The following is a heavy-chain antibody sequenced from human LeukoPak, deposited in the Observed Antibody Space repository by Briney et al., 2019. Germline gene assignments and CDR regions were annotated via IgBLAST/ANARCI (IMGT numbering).Heavy chain of an antibody. CDR1: GFTFSSYG. V-gene: IGHV3-21*01. D-gene: IGHD4-17*01. CDR2: ISSSSSYI. Sequence: GGSLRLSRAASGFTFSSYGMHWVRQAPGKGLEWVSSISSSSSYIYYADSVKGRFTISRDNAKNSLYLQMNSLRAEDTAVYYCASGYGDYSDAFDIWGQGTMVTVSS. J-gene: IGHJ3*02. CDR3: ASGYGDYSDAFDI.